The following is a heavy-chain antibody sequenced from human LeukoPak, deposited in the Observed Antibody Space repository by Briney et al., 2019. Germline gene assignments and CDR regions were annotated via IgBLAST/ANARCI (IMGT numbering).Heavy chain of an antibody. CDR3: ASPFIAAAVTDY. Sequence: SETLSLTCTVSGGSISSSSYYWGWIRQPPGKGLEWIGSIYYSGRTYYNPSLKSRVTISVDTSKNQFSLKPSSVSAADTAVYYCASPFIAAAVTDYWGQGTLVTVSS. CDR2: IYYSGRT. V-gene: IGHV4-39*07. CDR1: GGSISSSSYY. D-gene: IGHD6-13*01. J-gene: IGHJ4*02.